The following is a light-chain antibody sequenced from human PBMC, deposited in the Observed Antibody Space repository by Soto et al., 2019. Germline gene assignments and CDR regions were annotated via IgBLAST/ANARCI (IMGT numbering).Light chain of an antibody. CDR3: QQYYSYRA. CDR1: QDISSY. J-gene: IGKJ1*01. CDR2: AAS. V-gene: IGKV1-8*01. Sequence: AIRMTQSPSSLSASTGDRVTITCRASQDISSYLAWYQQKPGKAPKLLVYAASTLQSGVPSRFSGSGSGTDFTLTISWLQSEDFATYYCQQYYSYRAFGQGTKVDIK.